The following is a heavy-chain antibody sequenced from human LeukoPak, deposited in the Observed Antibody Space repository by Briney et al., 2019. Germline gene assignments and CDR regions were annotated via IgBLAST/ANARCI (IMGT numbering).Heavy chain of an antibody. Sequence: PGGSLRLSCAASGFTFSSYAMHWVRQAPAKGLEWVAVISYDGSNKYYADSVKGRFTISRDNSKNRLYREMNSLRAEDTAVYYCARERGSSGQGDWFDPGGEGTLLTV. D-gene: IGHD3-22*01. CDR1: GFTFSSYA. CDR3: ARERGSSGQGDWFDP. V-gene: IGHV3-30*04. CDR2: ISYDGSNK. J-gene: IGHJ5*02.